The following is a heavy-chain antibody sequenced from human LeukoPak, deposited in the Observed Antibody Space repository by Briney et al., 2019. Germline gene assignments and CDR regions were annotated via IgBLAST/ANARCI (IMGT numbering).Heavy chain of an antibody. J-gene: IGHJ6*04. Sequence: GGPLRLSCAASGFTFSSYWMHWVRQAPGKGLVWVSRINSDGSSTSYADSVRGRFSISRDNAKNTLYLRMNSLRAEDTAVYYCAELGITMIGGVWGKGTTVTISS. CDR1: GFTFSSYW. CDR3: AELGITMIGGV. CDR2: INSDGSST. V-gene: IGHV3-74*01. D-gene: IGHD3-10*02.